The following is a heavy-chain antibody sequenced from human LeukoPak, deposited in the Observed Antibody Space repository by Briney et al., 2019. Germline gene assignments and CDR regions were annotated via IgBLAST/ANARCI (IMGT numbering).Heavy chain of an antibody. D-gene: IGHD4-17*01. V-gene: IGHV1-18*01. CDR3: ARGRAYGAASWYYFDY. J-gene: IGHJ4*02. CDR2: ISAYNGNT. CDR1: GYTFTSYG. Sequence: ASVKVSCKASGYTFTSYGISWVRQAPGQGLEWMGWISAYNGNTNYAQKFQGRVTMTTDTSTSTAYMELRSLRSDDTAVFYCARGRAYGAASWYYFDYWGQGTLVTVSS.